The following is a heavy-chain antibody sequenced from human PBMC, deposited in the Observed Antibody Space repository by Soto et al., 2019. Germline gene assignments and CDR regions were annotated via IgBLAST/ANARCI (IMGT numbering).Heavy chain of an antibody. V-gene: IGHV1-69*13. CDR2: IIPIFGTA. J-gene: IGHJ6*02. Sequence: SVKVCCRASGGTFSSYAISWVRQAPGQGLEWMGGIIPIFGTANYAQKFQGRVTITADESTSTAYMELSSLRSEDTAVYYCAGLVIAAAGTYYYYGMDVWGQGTTVTVSS. D-gene: IGHD6-13*01. CDR3: AGLVIAAAGTYYYYGMDV. CDR1: GGTFSSYA.